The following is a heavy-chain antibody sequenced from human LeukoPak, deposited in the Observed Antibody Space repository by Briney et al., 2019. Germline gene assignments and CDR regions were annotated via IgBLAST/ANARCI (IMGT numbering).Heavy chain of an antibody. J-gene: IGHJ4*02. CDR2: IRYHGNDK. D-gene: IGHD5-12*01. Sequence: GGSLRLSCAASGFTFRNYGMHWVRQAPGQGLQWVAFIRYHGNDKYYADSVKGRFTVSRDNSESTPYLQMNSLRTEDTAVYYCAKDLVATGRYFDYWGQGTPVTVSS. V-gene: IGHV3-30*02. CDR1: GFTFRNYG. CDR3: AKDLVATGRYFDY.